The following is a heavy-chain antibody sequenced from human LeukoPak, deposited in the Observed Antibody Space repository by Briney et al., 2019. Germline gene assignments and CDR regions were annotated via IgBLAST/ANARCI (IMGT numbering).Heavy chain of an antibody. CDR2: IKKDGSET. V-gene: IGHV3-7*03. J-gene: IGHJ4*02. CDR1: GFTLSTSW. Sequence: GGSLRLSCAASGFTLSTSWMSWVRHVPGKGLEWVANIKKDGSETYYVDSVKGRFTISRGNAKNSLYLQMNSLRAEDTAMYYCARGRYSGTTYYFDYWGQGTLVTVSS. D-gene: IGHD5-12*01. CDR3: ARGRYSGTTYYFDY.